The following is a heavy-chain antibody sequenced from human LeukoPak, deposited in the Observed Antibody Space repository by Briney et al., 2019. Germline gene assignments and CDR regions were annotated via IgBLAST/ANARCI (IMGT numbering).Heavy chain of an antibody. V-gene: IGHV5-51*01. J-gene: IGHJ3*01. CDR1: GYSFISSW. CDR3: ARYDGSETNDAFDV. CDR2: IYPYDSDT. Sequence: GESLKISCKGSGYSFISSWTGWVRQMPGKGLEWMGIIYPYDSDTRYSPSSRGQVTISADKSISIAYLQWSSLKASDTATYYCARYDGSETNDAFDVWGQGTLVTVSS. D-gene: IGHD3-22*01.